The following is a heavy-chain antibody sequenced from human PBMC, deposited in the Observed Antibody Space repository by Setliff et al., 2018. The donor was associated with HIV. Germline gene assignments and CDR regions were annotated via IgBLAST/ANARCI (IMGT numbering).Heavy chain of an antibody. J-gene: IGHJ4*02. CDR1: GFIFANAH. Sequence: GGSLRLSCTASGFIFANAHMDWVRQAPGKGLEWVARIKSQTDGGTIDYAAPVKDRFTISRDDSKSTLYLQMNSLKSEDTALYYCTTGLMTVWGTAYFDYWGQGTLVTVSS. V-gene: IGHV3-15*01. D-gene: IGHD3-16*01. CDR2: IKSQTDGGTI. CDR3: TTGLMTVWGTAYFDY.